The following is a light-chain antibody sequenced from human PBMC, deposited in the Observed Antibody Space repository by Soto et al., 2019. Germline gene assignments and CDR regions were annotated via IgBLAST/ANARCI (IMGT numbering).Light chain of an antibody. Sequence: QSALTQAPSASGSPGQSVTISCTGTSSDVGGYVYVSWYQQYPGKAPKLMIYEVNKRASGVPDRFSGSKSGNTASLTVSGLQAEDEADYYCSSYAGTNIDVVFGGGTKLTVL. J-gene: IGLJ2*01. CDR3: SSYAGTNIDVV. CDR1: SSDVGGYVY. CDR2: EVN. V-gene: IGLV2-8*01.